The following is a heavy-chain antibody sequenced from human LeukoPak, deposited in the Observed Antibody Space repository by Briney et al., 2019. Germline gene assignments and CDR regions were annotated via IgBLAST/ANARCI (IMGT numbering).Heavy chain of an antibody. CDR2: ISAGGGGT. CDR3: AKRGEVVSKYFDS. CDR1: GFTFSSFG. D-gene: IGHD3-10*01. Sequence: PGRSPRLSCAASGFTFSSFGMSWVRQAPGRGLEWVSVISAGGGGTYYADSVKGRFTISRDNSKNMLYLQMNSLRAEDTAVYYCAKRGEVVSKYFDSWGQGTLVTVSS. V-gene: IGHV3-23*01. J-gene: IGHJ4*02.